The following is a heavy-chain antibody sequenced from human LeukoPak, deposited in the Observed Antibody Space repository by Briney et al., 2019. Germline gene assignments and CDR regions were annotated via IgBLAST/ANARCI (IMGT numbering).Heavy chain of an antibody. D-gene: IGHD3-10*01. CDR1: GGSISSCGYY. V-gene: IGHV4-31*03. Sequence: SETLSLTCTVSGGSISSCGYYWSWIRQHPGKGLECIGYIYYSGSTYYNPSLKSRVTISVDTSKNQFSLKLSSVTAADTAVYYCASAPGREYYYYMDVWGKGTTVTVSS. CDR3: ASAPGREYYYYMDV. CDR2: IYYSGST. J-gene: IGHJ6*03.